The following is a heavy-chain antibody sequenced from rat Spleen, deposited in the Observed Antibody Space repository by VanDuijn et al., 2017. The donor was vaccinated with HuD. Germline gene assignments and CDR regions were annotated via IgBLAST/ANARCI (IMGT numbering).Heavy chain of an antibody. D-gene: IGHD1-2*01. CDR3: TTGYYSSYFDY. CDR1: VYSITSSYN. CDR2: INSAGST. J-gene: IGHJ2*01. Sequence: SQSLSLTCSVSVYSITSSYNWNWIRKFPGDKLEWMGCINSAGSTNYNPSLKSRISITRDTSKNQFFLQVNSVTTEDTATYYCTTGYYSSYFDYWGQGVMVTVSS. V-gene: IGHV3-3*01.